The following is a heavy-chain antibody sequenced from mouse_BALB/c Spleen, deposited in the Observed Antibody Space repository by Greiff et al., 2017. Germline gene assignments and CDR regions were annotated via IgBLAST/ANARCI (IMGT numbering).Heavy chain of an antibody. V-gene: IGHV5-6-4*01. J-gene: IGHJ4*01. CDR1: GFTFSSYT. CDR2: ISSGGSYT. Sequence: EVQVVESGGGLVKPGGSLKLSCAASGFTFSSYTMSWVRQTPEKRLEWVATISSGGSYTYYPDSVKGRFTISRDNAKNTLYLQMCSLKSEDTAMYYCTRDWEDRYDDVYYAMDYGGQGTSVTVSS. CDR3: TRDWEDRYDDVYYAMDY. D-gene: IGHD2-14*01.